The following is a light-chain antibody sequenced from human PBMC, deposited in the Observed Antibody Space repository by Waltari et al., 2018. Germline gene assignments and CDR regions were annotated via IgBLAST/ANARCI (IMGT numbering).Light chain of an antibody. J-gene: IGKJ4*01. CDR3: QQYYNTPLT. Sequence: DLVMTQSPESLAVSLGERGPISCTTSESVLYSSNNKNHLAWYQQKPGQPPRLLLYWASTRESGVPDRFIGSGSETDFTLTVTSLQAEDVAVYYCQQYYNTPLTFGGGTKVEVK. V-gene: IGKV4-1*01. CDR2: WAS. CDR1: ESVLYSSNNKNH.